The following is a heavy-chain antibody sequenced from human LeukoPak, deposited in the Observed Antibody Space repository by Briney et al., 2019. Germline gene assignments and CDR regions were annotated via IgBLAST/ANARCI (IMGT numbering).Heavy chain of an antibody. D-gene: IGHD6-13*01. Sequence: GASLRLSCAASGVTFSNYAMSWVRQAPGKGLEWDSTISGSGGNTYYADSVKGRFTISRDSSKNTLYLQMNSLRAEDTAVYYCAKNRQQLDYWGQGTLVTVSS. CDR2: ISGSGGNT. CDR1: GVTFSNYA. J-gene: IGHJ4*02. V-gene: IGHV3-23*01. CDR3: AKNRQQLDY.